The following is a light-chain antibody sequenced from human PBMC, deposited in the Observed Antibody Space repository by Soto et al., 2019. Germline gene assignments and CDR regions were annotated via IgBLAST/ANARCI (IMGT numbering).Light chain of an antibody. V-gene: IGKV1-33*01. J-gene: IGKJ4*01. CDR2: DAS. CDR1: QDISNY. CDR3: QQYDNLLLT. Sequence: DIQMTQSPSSLSASVGDRVTITCQASQDISNYLNWYQQKPGKAPKLLIYDASNLETGVPSGFSGSGSGTDFTFTISSLQPEDIATYYCQQYDNLLLTFGGGTKVEIK.